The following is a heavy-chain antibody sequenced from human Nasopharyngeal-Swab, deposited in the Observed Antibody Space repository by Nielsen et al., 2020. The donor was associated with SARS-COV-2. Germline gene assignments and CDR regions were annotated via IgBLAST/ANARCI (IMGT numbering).Heavy chain of an antibody. D-gene: IGHD3-10*01. CDR1: GFTFSSYS. CDR3: AKEAEEVYYYGSGSYDY. Sequence: GESLKISCAASGFTFSSYSMNWVRQAPGKGLEWVAVISYDGSNKYYADSVKGRFTISRDNSKNTLYLQMNSLRAEDTAVYYCAKEAEEVYYYGSGSYDYWGQGTLVTVSS. CDR2: ISYDGSNK. J-gene: IGHJ4*02. V-gene: IGHV3-30*18.